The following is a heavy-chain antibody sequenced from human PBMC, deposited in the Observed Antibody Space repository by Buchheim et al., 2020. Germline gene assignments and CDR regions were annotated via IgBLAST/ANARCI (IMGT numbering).Heavy chain of an antibody. D-gene: IGHD3-22*01. Sequence: QVQLVESGGGVVQPGRSLRLSCEASGFIFSSYAMHWVRQAPGKGLEWVAVIWFDGSNKFYADSVKGRFIISRDNSKNTLNLQMNSLRGEDTAMYYCARDAHDSSGPFDYGGQGTL. V-gene: IGHV3-33*01. CDR3: ARDAHDSSGPFDY. CDR2: IWFDGSNK. CDR1: GFIFSSYA. J-gene: IGHJ4*02.